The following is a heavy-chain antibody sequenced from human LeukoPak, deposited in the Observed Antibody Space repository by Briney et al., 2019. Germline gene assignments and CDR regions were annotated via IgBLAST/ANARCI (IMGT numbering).Heavy chain of an antibody. D-gene: IGHD3-9*01. Sequence: PGGSLRLSCAASGFTFSSYSMNWVRQAPGKGLEWVSSISSSSSYIYYADSVKGRFTISRDNAKNSLYLQMNSLRAEDTAVYYCARVGDDILTGYYIRFDYWGQGTLVTVSS. V-gene: IGHV3-21*01. CDR3: ARVGDDILTGYYIRFDY. J-gene: IGHJ4*02. CDR2: ISSSSSYI. CDR1: GFTFSSYS.